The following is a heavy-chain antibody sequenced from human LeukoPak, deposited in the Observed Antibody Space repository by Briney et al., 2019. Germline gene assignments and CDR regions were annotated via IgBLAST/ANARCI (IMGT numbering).Heavy chain of an antibody. V-gene: IGHV4-59*01. CDR2: IYYSGST. J-gene: IGHJ4*02. CDR3: ARGTIVVNY. CDR1: GGSISSYY. Sequence: SETLSLTCTVSGGSISSYYWSWIRQPPGKGLEWIGYIYYSGSTNYNPSLKSRVTISVDTSKNQFSLKLSSVTAADTAVYYCARGTIVVNYWGQGTLVTVSS. D-gene: IGHD3-22*01.